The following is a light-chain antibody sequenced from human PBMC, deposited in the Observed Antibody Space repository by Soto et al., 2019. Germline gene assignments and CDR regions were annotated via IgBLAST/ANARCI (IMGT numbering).Light chain of an antibody. V-gene: IGKV1-5*03. CDR1: QSISGW. J-gene: IGKJ1*01. CDR3: QQYNNYGSWT. CDR2: KAS. Sequence: DIQMTQSPSTLSASVGDRVTITCRASQSISGWLAWYQQKPGKAPKLLIYKASNLESGVPSRFSGSGSGTEFTLTISRLQPDDFATYYCQQYNNYGSWTFGQGTRVEIK.